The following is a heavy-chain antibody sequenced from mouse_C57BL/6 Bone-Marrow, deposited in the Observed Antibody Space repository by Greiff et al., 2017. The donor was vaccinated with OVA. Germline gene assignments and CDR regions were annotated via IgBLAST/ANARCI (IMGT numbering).Heavy chain of an antibody. Sequence: VQLKESVAELARPGASVKLSCTASGFNIKNTYMHWVKQRPEQGLEWIGRIDPANGNTKYAPKFQGKATITADTSSNTAYLQLSSLTSEDTAIYYCASSYYSNFYAMDYWGQGTSVTVSS. V-gene: IGHV14-3*01. J-gene: IGHJ4*01. CDR3: ASSYYSNFYAMDY. D-gene: IGHD2-5*01. CDR2: IDPANGNT. CDR1: GFNIKNTY.